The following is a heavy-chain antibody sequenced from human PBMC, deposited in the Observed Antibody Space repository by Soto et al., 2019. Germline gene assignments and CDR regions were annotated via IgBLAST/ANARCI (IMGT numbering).Heavy chain of an antibody. CDR2: IIPIFGTA. J-gene: IGHJ5*02. D-gene: IGHD2-2*02. CDR3: ARGGGDCGSTSCYKGGFDP. CDR1: GGTFSSYA. V-gene: IGHV1-69*01. Sequence: QVQLVQSGAEVKKPGSSVKVSCKASGGTFSSYAISWVRQAPGQGLEWMGGIIPIFGTANYAQKFQGRVTITADESTRTACRGVGSLRSEDTAVYYWARGGGDCGSTSCYKGGFDPWGQGTLVTVSS.